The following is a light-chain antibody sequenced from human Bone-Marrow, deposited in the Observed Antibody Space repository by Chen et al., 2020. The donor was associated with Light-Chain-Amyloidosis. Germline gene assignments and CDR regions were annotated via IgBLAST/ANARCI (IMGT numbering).Light chain of an antibody. CDR1: TSNIGTYT. J-gene: IGLJ2*01. CDR2: SDN. V-gene: IGLV1-44*01. CDR3: AAWDDSLNGVV. Sequence: QSVLTQPPSTSGTPGQRVTISCSGSTSNIGTYTVNWYRQVPGTAPRLLIQSDNQRPSGVPARFSGSKSGPSASLAISWLQSEDEADYYCAAWDDSLNGVVFGGGTKLTVL.